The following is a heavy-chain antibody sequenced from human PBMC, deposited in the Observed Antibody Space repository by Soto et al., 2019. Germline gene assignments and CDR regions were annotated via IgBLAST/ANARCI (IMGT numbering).Heavy chain of an antibody. CDR3: ARDIAAAGTHYYYDGMDV. D-gene: IGHD6-13*01. J-gene: IGHJ6*02. CDR1: GGTFSSYA. Sequence: QVQLVQSGAEVKKPGSSVKVSCKASGGTFSSYAISWVRQAPGQGLEWMGGIIPIFGTANYAQKFQGRVTITADESTSTAYMELSSLRSEDTAVYYCARDIAAAGTHYYYDGMDVWGQGTTVTVSS. V-gene: IGHV1-69*12. CDR2: IIPIFGTA.